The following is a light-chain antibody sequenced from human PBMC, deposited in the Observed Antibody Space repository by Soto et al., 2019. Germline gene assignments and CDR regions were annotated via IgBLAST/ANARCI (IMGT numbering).Light chain of an antibody. CDR2: VGTGGIVG. V-gene: IGLV9-49*01. J-gene: IGLJ2*01. CDR1: SGYSNYK. CDR3: GADHGSGSNFVV. Sequence: QSVLTQLPSASASLGASVTLTCTLSSGYSNYKVDWYQQRPGKGPRFVMRVGTGGIVGSKGDGIPDRFSVLGSGLNRYLTIKNIQEEDESDYHCGADHGSGSNFVVFGVGTKLTVL.